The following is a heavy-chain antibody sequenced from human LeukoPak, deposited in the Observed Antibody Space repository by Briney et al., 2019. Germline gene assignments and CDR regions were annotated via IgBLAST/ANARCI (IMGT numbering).Heavy chain of an antibody. CDR2: MNPNSGNT. CDR1: GYTFTSYD. Sequence: EASVKVSCKASGYTFTSYDINWVRQATGQGLEWMGWMNPNSGNTGYAQKFQGRVTITRNTSISTAYMELSSLRSEDTAVYYCARMRDYAYFDYWGQGTLVTVSS. CDR3: ARMRDYAYFDY. D-gene: IGHD3-16*01. J-gene: IGHJ4*02. V-gene: IGHV1-8*03.